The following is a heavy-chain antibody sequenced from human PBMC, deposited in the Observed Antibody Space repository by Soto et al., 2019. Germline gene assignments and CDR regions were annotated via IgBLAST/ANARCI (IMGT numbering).Heavy chain of an antibody. CDR3: ARDGGSHSGGVDY. Sequence: QVQLVQSGAEVKKPGSSVKVSCKASGGTFSSYSINWVRQAPGQGLEWMGEIIPIFGTANYAQKFQGRVTITADESTSTAYMERSSLRAEDTAVYYCARDGGSHSGGVDYWGQATLVTVSS. CDR2: IIPIFGTA. D-gene: IGHD1-26*01. J-gene: IGHJ4*02. V-gene: IGHV1-69*01. CDR1: GGTFSSYS.